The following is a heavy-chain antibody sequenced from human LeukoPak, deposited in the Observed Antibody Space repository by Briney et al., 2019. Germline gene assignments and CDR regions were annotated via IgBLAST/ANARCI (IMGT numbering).Heavy chain of an antibody. CDR1: GFTFSSYG. CDR3: AKLVATGVDFDY. CDR2: IWYDGSNK. J-gene: IGHJ4*02. V-gene: IGHV3-33*06. D-gene: IGHD5-12*01. Sequence: PGGSLRLSCAASGFTFSSYGMHWVRQAPGKGLDWVAVIWYDGSNKYYADSVKGRFTISRDNSKNTLYLQMNSLRAEDTAVYYCAKLVATGVDFDYWGQGTLVTVSS.